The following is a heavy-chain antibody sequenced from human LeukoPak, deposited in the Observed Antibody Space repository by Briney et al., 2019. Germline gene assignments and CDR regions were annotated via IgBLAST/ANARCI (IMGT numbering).Heavy chain of an antibody. CDR2: INTSGTT. CDR1: GASISSGSKS. D-gene: IGHD1-26*01. Sequence: SETLSLTCTVSGASISSGSKSWGWIRQPAGKGLEWIGRINTSGTTNYNPSLKRRVTLSIDTSKNQFTLKLSSVTAADSAVYYCARGVGAYYMDVWGKGTTVTISS. J-gene: IGHJ6*03. CDR3: ARGVGAYYMDV. V-gene: IGHV4-61*02.